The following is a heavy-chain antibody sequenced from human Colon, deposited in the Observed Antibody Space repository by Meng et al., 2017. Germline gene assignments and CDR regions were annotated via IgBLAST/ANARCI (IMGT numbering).Heavy chain of an antibody. V-gene: IGHV3-23*01. Sequence: GESLKISCAASGFTFSSYAMSWVRQAPGKGLEWVSAISGSGGSTYYADSVKGRFTISRDNSKNTLYLQMNSLRAEDTAVYYCVIHGDSWCCYYYYVMDVWGQGTPVTVSS. CDR1: GFTFSSYA. D-gene: IGHD6-13*01. CDR3: VIHGDSWCCYYYYVMDV. J-gene: IGHJ6*02. CDR2: ISGSGGST.